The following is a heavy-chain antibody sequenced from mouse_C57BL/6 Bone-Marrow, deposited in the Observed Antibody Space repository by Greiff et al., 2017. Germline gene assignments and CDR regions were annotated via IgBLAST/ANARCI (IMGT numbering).Heavy chain of an antibody. Sequence: EVQLQQSGAELVRPGASVKLSCTASGFNIKDDYMHWVKQRPEQGLEWIGWIDPETGDTEYASKFQGKATITADTSSNTAYLQLSSLTSEDTAVYYCTTPPYYYGSSYYSYWGQGTLVTVSA. CDR1: GFNIKDDY. D-gene: IGHD1-1*01. CDR3: TTPPYYYGSSYYSY. J-gene: IGHJ3*01. CDR2: IDPETGDT. V-gene: IGHV14-4*01.